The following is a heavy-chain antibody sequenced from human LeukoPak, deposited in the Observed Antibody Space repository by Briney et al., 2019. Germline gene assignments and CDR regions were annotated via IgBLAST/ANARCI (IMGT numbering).Heavy chain of an antibody. CDR2: IYYGGST. CDR1: GGSISSSSYY. D-gene: IGHD5-12*01. Sequence: SETLSLTCTVSGGSISSSSYYWGRIRQPPGKGLEWIGTIYYGGSTYYNPSLKSRVTILLDRSKNQFSLKLRSVTDADTAVYYCARYHNGYDDYWGQGSLVTVSS. J-gene: IGHJ4*02. CDR3: ARYHNGYDDY. V-gene: IGHV4-39*07.